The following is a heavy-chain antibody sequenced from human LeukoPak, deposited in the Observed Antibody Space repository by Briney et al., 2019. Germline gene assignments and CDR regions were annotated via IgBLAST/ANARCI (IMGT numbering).Heavy chain of an antibody. D-gene: IGHD3-9*01. J-gene: IGHJ5*02. CDR1: GGSISPSY. V-gene: IGHV4-59*01. CDR3: ARDWHYDILTGPTVGWFDP. Sequence: SETLSLTCTVSGGSISPSYWSWIRQPPGKGLEWIGYIYYTGRTNYNPSLNSRVTILVDTSKNQFSLKLKSVTTADTAVYYCARDWHYDILTGPTVGWFDPWGQGTLVTVSS. CDR2: IYYTGRT.